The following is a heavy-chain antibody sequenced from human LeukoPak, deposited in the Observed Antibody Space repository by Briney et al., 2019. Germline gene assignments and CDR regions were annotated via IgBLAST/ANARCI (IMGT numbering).Heavy chain of an antibody. Sequence: HSGGTLRLSCAASGFTFSSYAMSWVRQAPGKGLEWVSAISGSGGSTYHADSVKGRFTISRDNSKNTLYLQMNSLRAEDTAVYYCAKVGPIFGDWFDPWGQGTLVTVSS. J-gene: IGHJ5*02. CDR2: ISGSGGST. D-gene: IGHD3-3*02. V-gene: IGHV3-23*01. CDR3: AKVGPIFGDWFDP. CDR1: GFTFSSYA.